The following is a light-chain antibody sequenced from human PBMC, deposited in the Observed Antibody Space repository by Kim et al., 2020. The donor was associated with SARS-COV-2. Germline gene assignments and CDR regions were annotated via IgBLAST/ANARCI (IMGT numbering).Light chain of an antibody. CDR2: YDS. V-gene: IGLV3-21*04. J-gene: IGLJ3*02. Sequence: SYELTQPPSVSVAPGKTARITCGGNNIGSKSVHWYQQKPGQAPGLVIYYDSDRPSGIPERFSGSNSGNTATLTISRVEAGDEADYYCQVWDSSSDHRVFGGGTQLTVL. CDR1: NIGSKS. CDR3: QVWDSSSDHRV.